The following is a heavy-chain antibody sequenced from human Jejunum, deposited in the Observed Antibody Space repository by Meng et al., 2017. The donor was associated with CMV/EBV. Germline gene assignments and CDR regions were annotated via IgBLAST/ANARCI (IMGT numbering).Heavy chain of an antibody. V-gene: IGHV3-15*01. CDR2: IKAKTDGEPT. D-gene: IGHD3-3*01. CDR1: GFTFSDAW. CDR3: TRSKVGDFDY. Sequence: EVRLLGAGGGWVKPGGSLRLSCAASGFTFSDAWMSWVRQAPGKGLEWVGRIKAKTDGEPTDYAAPVKGRFTLSRDDSKNTAYLQMDSLKTDDTAVYYCTRSKVGDFDYWGQGTLVTVSS. J-gene: IGHJ4*02.